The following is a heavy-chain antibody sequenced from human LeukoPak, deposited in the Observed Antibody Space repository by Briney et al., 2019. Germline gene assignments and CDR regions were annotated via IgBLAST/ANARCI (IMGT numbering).Heavy chain of an antibody. CDR3: VVGAGWLPDH. CDR2: IKGDGSER. CDR1: GFTFSDHY. D-gene: IGHD6-19*01. Sequence: GGSLRLSCEVSGFTFSDHYMNWVRQAPGKGLEWVANIKGDGSERNYVDSLKGRFTISRDNAINSLYLQMNSLRVEDTAVYYCVVGAGWLPDHWGQGTLVTVSS. V-gene: IGHV3-7*02. J-gene: IGHJ4*02.